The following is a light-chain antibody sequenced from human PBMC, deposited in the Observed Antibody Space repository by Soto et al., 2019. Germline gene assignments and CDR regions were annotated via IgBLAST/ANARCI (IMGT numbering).Light chain of an antibody. J-gene: IGKJ2*01. CDR1: QGISNY. CDR2: AAS. CDR3: QQLNSYPHT. V-gene: IGKV1-9*01. Sequence: DIQLTQSPSFVSASVGDRVTITCRASQGISNYLAWYQQKPGKAPKLLIYAASTLQSGVPSRFSGSGSGPEFTLTISSLQAEDSATYYCQQLNSYPHTFGQGTKLEIK.